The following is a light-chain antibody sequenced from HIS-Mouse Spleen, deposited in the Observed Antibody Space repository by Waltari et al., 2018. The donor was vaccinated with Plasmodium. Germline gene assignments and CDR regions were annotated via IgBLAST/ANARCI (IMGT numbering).Light chain of an antibody. CDR2: AAS. CDR3: QQYYSFPYT. Sequence: AIWMTQSPSLLSASTGNRVTISCRISQGLSSYLAWYQQKPGKAPELLIYAASTLQSGVPSRFSGSGSGTDFTLTISCLQSEDFATYYCQQYYSFPYTFGQGTKLEIK. V-gene: IGKV1D-8*02. J-gene: IGKJ2*01. CDR1: QGLSSY.